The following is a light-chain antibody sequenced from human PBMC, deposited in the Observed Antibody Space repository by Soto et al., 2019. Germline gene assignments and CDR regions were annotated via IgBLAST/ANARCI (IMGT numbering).Light chain of an antibody. CDR1: QSVSSN. J-gene: IGKJ2*01. V-gene: IGKV3-15*01. CDR2: GAS. Sequence: EIVMTQSPATLSVSPGERATLSCRASQSVSSNLAWYQQKPGQAPRLLIYGASTRATGIPARFSGSGSGTEFNLTISSLQSEDFAVYYCQQYNNWPGYTFGQGTKLAIK. CDR3: QQYNNWPGYT.